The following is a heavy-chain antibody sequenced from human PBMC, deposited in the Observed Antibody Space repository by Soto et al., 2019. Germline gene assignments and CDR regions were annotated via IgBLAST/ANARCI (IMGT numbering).Heavy chain of an antibody. CDR2: ISWNSGSI. D-gene: IGHD3-9*01. V-gene: IGHV3-9*01. CDR1: GFTFDDHG. CDR3: VRDTSSGWHLKDH. Sequence: EVDLVESGGGLAQPGRSLRLSCVASGFTFDDHGMHWVRQIPGRGLEWVSGISWNSGSIGYAESVKGQFTIFRDNAKNSLYLEMNSLRREDTALYYCVRDTSSGWHLKDHWGQGVQVSVSS. J-gene: IGHJ4*02.